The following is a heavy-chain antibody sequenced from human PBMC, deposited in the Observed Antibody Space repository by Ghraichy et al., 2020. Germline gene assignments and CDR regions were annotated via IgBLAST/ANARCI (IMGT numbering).Heavy chain of an antibody. CDR1: GFTFSSYA. CDR2: ISHDGRNN. D-gene: IGHD2-2*01. V-gene: IGHV3-30-3*01. CDR3: AREYSTSWYRSLDS. Sequence: GESLNISCAASGFTFSSYAMHWVRQAPGKGLEWVTFISHDGRNNYYADSVKGRFTISRDNSRNTLYLQMSSLGDDDTAMYYCAREYSTSWYRSLDSWGQGTLVTVSS. J-gene: IGHJ4*02.